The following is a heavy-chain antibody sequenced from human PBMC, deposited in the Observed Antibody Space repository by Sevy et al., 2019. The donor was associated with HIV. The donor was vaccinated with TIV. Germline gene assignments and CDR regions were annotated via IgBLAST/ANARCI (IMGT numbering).Heavy chain of an antibody. D-gene: IGHD1-1*01. J-gene: IGHJ1*01. CDR3: ALERLSSAVAEYFHN. V-gene: IGHV3-30-3*01. CDR2: RSFDGSNE. Sequence: GGSLRLSCAASGFTFNFFSMHWVRQAPGKGLEWVAIRSFDGSNEHYADSVKGRFTISRDNSKNSLFLQMNSLIADESAVYYCALERLSSAVAEYFHNWGQGTLVTVSS. CDR1: GFTFNFFS.